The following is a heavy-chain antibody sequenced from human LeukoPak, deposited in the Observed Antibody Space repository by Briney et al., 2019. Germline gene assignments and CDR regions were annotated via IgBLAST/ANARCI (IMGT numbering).Heavy chain of an antibody. CDR1: GYTFTGYY. D-gene: IGHD3-3*01. Sequence: ASVKVSCKASGYTFTGYYMHWVRQAPGQGLEWMGWINPNSGGTNYAQKFQGRVTSTRDTSISTAYMELSRLRSDDTAVYYCASSDTISSPFDPWGQGTLVTVSS. CDR2: INPNSGGT. J-gene: IGHJ5*02. CDR3: ASSDTISSPFDP. V-gene: IGHV1-2*01.